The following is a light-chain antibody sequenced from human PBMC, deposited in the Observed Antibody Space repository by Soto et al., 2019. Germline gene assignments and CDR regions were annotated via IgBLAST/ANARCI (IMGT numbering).Light chain of an antibody. Sequence: QSALTQPASVSGSPGQSMTIFCTGTSSDGGGYNYVSWYQQHPGKAPKLMIYDVSNRPSGVSNRFSGSKSGNTASLTISGLQALDAVAYHRCSYTSSSFSLYVVGTGTKVT. CDR1: SSDGGGYNY. J-gene: IGLJ1*01. CDR2: DVS. V-gene: IGLV2-14*01. CDR3: CSYTSSSFSLYV.